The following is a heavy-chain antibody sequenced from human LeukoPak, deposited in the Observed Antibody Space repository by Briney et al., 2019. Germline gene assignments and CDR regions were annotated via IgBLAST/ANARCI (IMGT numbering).Heavy chain of an antibody. V-gene: IGHV3-23*01. Sequence: PGGSLRLSCVASGFTFSSYAMSWVRQAPGKGLEWVSGVSDSGGSTYYADSVQGRFTISRDNSKNTLYLQMNSLRAEDTATYFCAQNQWEFPAWGQATLVTVSS. CDR2: VSDSGGST. J-gene: IGHJ5*02. CDR3: AQNQWEFPA. D-gene: IGHD1-26*01. CDR1: GFTFSSYA.